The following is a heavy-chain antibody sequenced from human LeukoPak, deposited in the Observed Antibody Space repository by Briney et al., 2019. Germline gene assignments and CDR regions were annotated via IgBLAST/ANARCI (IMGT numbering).Heavy chain of an antibody. V-gene: IGHV1-2*02. CDR1: GYTFIGYY. D-gene: IGHD6-19*01. CDR2: INPNSGGT. Sequence: VASVKVSCKASGYTFIGYYMHWVRQAPGQGLEWMGWINPNSGGTNYAQKFQGRVTMTRDTSISTAYMELSRLRSDDTAVYYCARDLRIAVAGTGYGYYYGMDVWGQGTLVTVSS. CDR3: ARDLRIAVAGTGYGYYYGMDV. J-gene: IGHJ6*02.